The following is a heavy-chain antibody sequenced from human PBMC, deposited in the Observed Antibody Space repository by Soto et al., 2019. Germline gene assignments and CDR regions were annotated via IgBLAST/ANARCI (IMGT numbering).Heavy chain of an antibody. CDR3: ARDPPASPAWSSSWYYWFDP. Sequence: QVQLVQSGAEVKKPGASVKVSCKASGYTFTSYGISWVRQAPGQGLEWMGWISAYNGNTNYAQKLQGRVTMTTDTATSTADMELRSLISDDTAVYYCARDPPASPAWSSSWYYWFDPWGQGTLVTVSS. D-gene: IGHD6-13*01. CDR2: ISAYNGNT. V-gene: IGHV1-18*01. J-gene: IGHJ5*02. CDR1: GYTFTSYG.